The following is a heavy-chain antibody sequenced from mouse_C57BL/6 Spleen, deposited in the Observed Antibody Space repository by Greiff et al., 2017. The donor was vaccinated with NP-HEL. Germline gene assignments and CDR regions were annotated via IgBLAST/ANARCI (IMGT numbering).Heavy chain of an antibody. CDR1: GYTFTSYW. D-gene: IGHD2-2*01. J-gene: IGHJ3*01. CDR3: ARRPMVSGAWFAY. Sequence: QVQLQQPGAELVKPGASVKMSCKASGYTFTSYWITWVKQGPGQGLEWIGDIYPGSGSTNYNEKFKSKATLTVDTSSSTAYMQLSSLTSEDSAVYYCARRPMVSGAWFAYWGQGTLVTVSA. V-gene: IGHV1-55*01. CDR2: IYPGSGST.